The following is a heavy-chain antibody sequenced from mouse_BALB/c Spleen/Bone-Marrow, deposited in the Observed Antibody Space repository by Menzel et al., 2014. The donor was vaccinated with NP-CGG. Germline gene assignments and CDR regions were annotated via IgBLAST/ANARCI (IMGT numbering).Heavy chain of an antibody. Sequence: ESGGGLVQPGGSLKLSCAASGFDFSRYWMSWVRQAPGKGLEWIGEVNPDSRTINYTPSLKDKFIISRDNAKNXLSLLLNKVSSGDTPLFFCASPDFSGYLTHWGQATPPPVPS. D-gene: IGHD1-2*01. V-gene: IGHV4-1*02. CDR1: GFDFSRYW. J-gene: IGHJ2*01. CDR2: VNPDSRTI. CDR3: ASPDFSGYLTH.